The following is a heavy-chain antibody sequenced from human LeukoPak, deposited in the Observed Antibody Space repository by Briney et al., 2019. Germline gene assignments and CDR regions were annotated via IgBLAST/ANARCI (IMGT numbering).Heavy chain of an antibody. CDR3: AKGNSAGWSQNFDY. D-gene: IGHD6-19*01. CDR2: IPASGGST. Sequence: GGSLRLSCAASGFTFSSYAMSWVRQAPGKGLEWVSTIPASGGSTYYADSVKGRFTISRDNSKNTLYLQVSSLRAEDTAVYYCAKGNSAGWSQNFDYWGQGTLVTVSS. J-gene: IGHJ4*02. CDR1: GFTFSSYA. V-gene: IGHV3-23*01.